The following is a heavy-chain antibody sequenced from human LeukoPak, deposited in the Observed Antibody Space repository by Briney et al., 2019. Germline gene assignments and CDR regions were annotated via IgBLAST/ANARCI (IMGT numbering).Heavy chain of an antibody. Sequence: SETLSLTCAVYGGSFSGYYWSWIRQPPAKGLAWIGEINHSGSTNYNLSLKSQVTISVDTSKNQFSLKLSSVTAADTAVYYCARYPPGLSHAMDVWGQGTTVTVSS. CDR2: INHSGST. CDR3: ARYPPGLSHAMDV. CDR1: GGSFSGYY. J-gene: IGHJ6*02. V-gene: IGHV4-34*01. D-gene: IGHD3-16*02.